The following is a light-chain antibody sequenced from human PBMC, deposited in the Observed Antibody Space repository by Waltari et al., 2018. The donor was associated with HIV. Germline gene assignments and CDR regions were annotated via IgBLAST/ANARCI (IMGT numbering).Light chain of an antibody. J-gene: IGKJ3*01. V-gene: IGKV3-15*01. Sequence: EIVMTQSTATLSVSPGERAPLSCRASQGVASDLAWYQQKPGQAPRLLIYGASTRATGTPARFSGSGSGTEFTLTISSLQSEDFAVYYCQQYNNWPPVTFGPGTKVDIK. CDR3: QQYNNWPPVT. CDR1: QGVASD. CDR2: GAS.